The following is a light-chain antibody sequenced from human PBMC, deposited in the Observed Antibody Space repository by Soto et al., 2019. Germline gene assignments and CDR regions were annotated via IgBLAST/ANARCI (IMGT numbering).Light chain of an antibody. CDR3: QQSYSTPLT. Sequence: DIQMTQSPSSVSASVRDRVTITCRASQSISSYLNWYQQKPGKAPKLLIYAASSLQSGVPSRFSGSGSGTDFTLTISSLQPEDFATYYCQQSYSTPLTFGGGTKVDIK. CDR1: QSISSY. J-gene: IGKJ4*01. V-gene: IGKV1-39*01. CDR2: AAS.